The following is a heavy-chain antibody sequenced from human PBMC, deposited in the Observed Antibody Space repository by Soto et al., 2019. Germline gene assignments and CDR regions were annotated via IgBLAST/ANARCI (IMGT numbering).Heavy chain of an antibody. D-gene: IGHD1-1*01. J-gene: IGHJ5*02. CDR3: SRGIDAYKGGRT. V-gene: IGHV4-34*01. CDR1: DESLSDYY. Sequence: QVQLHQWGAGLLKPSETLSLTCAVFDESLSDYYYTWTRQPPGKGLEWIGEIHPSGSTHYNPSLTTRVTLSQDTSKKQFSLTLLSVTAADTAVYYFSRGIDAYKGGRTWGQGTLVTVS. CDR2: IHPSGST.